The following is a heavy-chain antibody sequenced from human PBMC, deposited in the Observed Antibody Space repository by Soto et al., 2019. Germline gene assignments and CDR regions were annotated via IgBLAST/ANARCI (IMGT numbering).Heavy chain of an antibody. D-gene: IGHD3-22*01. CDR2: ISGSGGST. J-gene: IGHJ4*02. Sequence: GGSLRLSCAASGFTFFSYAINWVRQAPGKGLEWVSGISGSGGSTYYADSVKGRFTISRDNSKNTLYLQMNSLRAEDTAVYYCAKDRHPATYYYDSSGYYGVCFDYWGQGTLVTVSS. V-gene: IGHV3-23*01. CDR3: AKDRHPATYYYDSSGYYGVCFDY. CDR1: GFTFFSYA.